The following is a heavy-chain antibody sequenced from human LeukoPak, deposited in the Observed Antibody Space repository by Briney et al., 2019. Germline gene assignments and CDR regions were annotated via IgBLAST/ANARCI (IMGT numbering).Heavy chain of an antibody. D-gene: IGHD5-24*01. CDR1: GYSFTNYW. CDR3: ARGERWLQSGRFDY. Sequence: GESLKISCKGSGYSFTNYWIGWVRQVPGKDREWMGIIYPSDSDTRYSPSFKGQVTISADKSISTAYLQWSSLKASDTAMYYCARGERWLQSGRFDYWGQGTLVTVSS. V-gene: IGHV5-51*01. CDR2: IYPSDSDT. J-gene: IGHJ4*02.